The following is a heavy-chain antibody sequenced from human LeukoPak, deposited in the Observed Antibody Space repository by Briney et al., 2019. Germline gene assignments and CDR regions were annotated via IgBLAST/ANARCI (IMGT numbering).Heavy chain of an antibody. V-gene: IGHV3-48*02. D-gene: IGHD3-16*01. CDR2: ISSSSISI. CDR3: ARERFRGGEGAFDI. J-gene: IGHJ3*02. CDR1: GFTFSSFG. Sequence: PGGSLRLSCAASGFTFSSFGMNWVRQAPGKGLEWVSYISSSSISIYYADSVKGRFTISRDNAKNSLYLQMNSLRDEDTAVYYCARERFRGGEGAFDIWGQGTMVTVSS.